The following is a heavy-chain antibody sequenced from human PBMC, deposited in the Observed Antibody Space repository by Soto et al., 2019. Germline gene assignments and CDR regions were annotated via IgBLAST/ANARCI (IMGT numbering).Heavy chain of an antibody. D-gene: IGHD3-22*01. Sequence: QVQLVQSGAEVKKPGSSVKVSCQASGGSLSNYGISWVRQAPGQGLEWMGAIIPVFGTPNYAQKFQDRVRITADEYTTTVYMEVRSLTSEDTAVYYCAIADATKIVVTTYYAMDVWSQWTTVTVSS. V-gene: IGHV1-69*12. CDR2: IIPVFGTP. CDR1: GGSLSNYG. CDR3: AIADATKIVVTTYYAMDV. J-gene: IGHJ6*02.